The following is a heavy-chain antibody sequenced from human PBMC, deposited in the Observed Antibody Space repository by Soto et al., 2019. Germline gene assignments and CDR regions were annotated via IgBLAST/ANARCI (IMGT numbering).Heavy chain of an antibody. CDR3: AAIRF. CDR2: ISYDGSNK. V-gene: IGHV3-30-3*01. J-gene: IGHJ4*02. Sequence: PGGSLRLSCAASGFTFSSYAMHWVRQAPGKGLEWVAVISYDGSNKYYADSVKGRFTISRDNSKNTLYLQMSSLRADDTAVYYCAAIRFWGQGTLVTVSS. CDR1: GFTFSSYA.